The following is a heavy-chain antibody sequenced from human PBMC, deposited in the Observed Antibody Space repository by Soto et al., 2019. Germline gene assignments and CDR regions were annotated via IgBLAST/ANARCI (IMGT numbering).Heavy chain of an antibody. CDR1: GYTFTSYG. D-gene: IGHD5-12*01. CDR2: ISAYNGKT. CDR3: ARGGDVNYYHGMDV. V-gene: IGHV1-18*01. J-gene: IGHJ6*01. Sequence: QVQLVQTRGKVKKPGASVKLSCTTSGYTFTSYGISWVRQAPGQGLEWMGWISAYNGKTNYAQNVQGRVTMTTDTSTRTAYMDLRSLRSDDTAVYYCARGGDVNYYHGMDVW.